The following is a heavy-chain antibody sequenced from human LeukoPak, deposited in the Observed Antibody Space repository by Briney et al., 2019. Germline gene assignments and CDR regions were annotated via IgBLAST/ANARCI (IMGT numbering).Heavy chain of an antibody. CDR3: VRDRDYAFDF. CDR1: GFTFSRYS. V-gene: IGHV3-48*02. Sequence: GGSLRLSCAASGFTFSRYSMNWVRRAPGKGLEWISYSNTDGTISYADSVKGRFTISRDNAENSLYLQMNSLRDEDTAVYFCVRDRDYAFDFWGQGTMVTVSS. CDR2: SNTDGTI. J-gene: IGHJ3*01.